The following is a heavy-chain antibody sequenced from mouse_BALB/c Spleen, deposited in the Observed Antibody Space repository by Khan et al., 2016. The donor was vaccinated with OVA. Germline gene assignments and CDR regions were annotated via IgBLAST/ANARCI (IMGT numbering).Heavy chain of an antibody. V-gene: IGHV9-4*02. Sequence: QIQLVQSGPELKKPGETVRISCKASGYTFTTAGMQWVQKMPGKGLKWIGWINTHSGVPKYAEDFKGRFVFYLETSASTVYLQITKLKNEDTATYFCARGGAAFYRNDGGAMDSWGQGTSVTVSS. CDR3: ARGGAAFYRNDGGAMDS. J-gene: IGHJ4*01. CDR1: GYTFTTAG. D-gene: IGHD2-14*01. CDR2: INTHSGVP.